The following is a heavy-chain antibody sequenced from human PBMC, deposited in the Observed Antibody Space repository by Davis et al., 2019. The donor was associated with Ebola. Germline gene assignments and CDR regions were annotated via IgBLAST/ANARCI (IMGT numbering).Heavy chain of an antibody. D-gene: IGHD3-3*01. CDR2: ISYDGSNK. J-gene: IGHJ4*02. V-gene: IGHV3-30*03. Sequence: GESLKISCAASGFTFSSYDMHWVRQAPGKGLEWVAVISYDGSNKYYADSVKGRFTISRDNSKNTLYLQMNSLRAEDTAVYYCTRAGFGSNYFDYWGQGTLVTVSS. CDR3: TRAGFGSNYFDY. CDR1: GFTFSSYD.